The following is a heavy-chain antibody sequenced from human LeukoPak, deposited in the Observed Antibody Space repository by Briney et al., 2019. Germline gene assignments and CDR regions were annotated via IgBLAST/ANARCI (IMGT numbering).Heavy chain of an antibody. CDR3: ARDPAAENWFDP. Sequence: GGSLRLSCAASGFTFSSYWMHWVRQAPGKGLVWVSRINSDGSSTSYADSAKGRFTISRDNAKNTLYLQMNSLRAEDTAVYYCARDPAAENWFDPWGQGTLVTVSS. D-gene: IGHD6-13*01. CDR2: INSDGSST. V-gene: IGHV3-74*01. J-gene: IGHJ5*02. CDR1: GFTFSSYW.